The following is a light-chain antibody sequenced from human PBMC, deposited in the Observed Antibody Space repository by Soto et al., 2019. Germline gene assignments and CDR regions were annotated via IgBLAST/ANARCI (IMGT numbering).Light chain of an antibody. CDR1: SSNVGSDF. Sequence: QSVLTQPPSASGTPGQRVTITCSGISSNVGSDFVYWYQQVPGTAPKLLIYDNDLRPSGVPHRFSGSKSATSASLAISGLRSEDEADYYCAVWDDSLSGHVVFGGGTKVTVL. J-gene: IGLJ2*01. CDR3: AVWDDSLSGHVV. CDR2: DND. V-gene: IGLV1-47*02.